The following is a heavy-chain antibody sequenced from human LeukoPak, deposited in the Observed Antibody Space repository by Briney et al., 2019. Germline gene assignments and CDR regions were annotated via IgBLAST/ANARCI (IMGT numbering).Heavy chain of an antibody. V-gene: IGHV3-9*01. CDR1: GFTFDDYA. D-gene: IGHD6-19*01. Sequence: PGGSLRLSCAASGFTFDDYAMHWVRQAPGKGLEWVSGISWNSGSIGYADSVKGRFTISRDNSKNTLYLQMNSLRAEDTAVYYCAKDLGVIAVAGVDYWGQGTLVTVSS. CDR3: AKDLGVIAVAGVDY. J-gene: IGHJ4*02. CDR2: ISWNSGSI.